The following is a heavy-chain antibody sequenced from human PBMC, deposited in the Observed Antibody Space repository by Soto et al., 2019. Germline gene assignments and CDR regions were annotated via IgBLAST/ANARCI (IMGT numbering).Heavy chain of an antibody. Sequence: SETLSLTCTVSGASITTYYWSWIRQPPGKGLEWIGYISYSGSTDYNPSLKSRVTISFDASKNQISLQVRSATAADAAVYYCARDLKEYCSDGKWIWFDPWRQAILVTVSS. D-gene: IGHD2-15*01. V-gene: IGHV4-59*01. CDR3: ARDLKEYCSDGKWIWFDP. CDR1: GASITTYY. J-gene: IGHJ5*02. CDR2: ISYSGST.